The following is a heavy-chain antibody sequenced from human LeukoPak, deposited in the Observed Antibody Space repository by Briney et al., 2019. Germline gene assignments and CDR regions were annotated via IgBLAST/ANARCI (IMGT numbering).Heavy chain of an antibody. Sequence: GGSLRLSCAASGFTFSSCGMTWVWQAPGKGLEWVSGISGSGGSTYCADSVKGRFTISRDNSKNTLYLQMNTLRAEDTAIYYCAKGTYGSGSYFFDYWGQGTLVTVSS. CDR3: AKGTYGSGSYFFDY. CDR1: GFTFSSCG. CDR2: ISGSGGST. J-gene: IGHJ4*02. D-gene: IGHD3-10*01. V-gene: IGHV3-23*01.